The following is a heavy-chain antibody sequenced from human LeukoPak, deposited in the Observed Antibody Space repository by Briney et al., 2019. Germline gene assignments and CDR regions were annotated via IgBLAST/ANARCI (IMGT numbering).Heavy chain of an antibody. CDR1: GFTFSSYS. D-gene: IGHD3-22*01. J-gene: IGHJ4*02. Sequence: GGSLRLSCAASGFTFSSYSMNWVRQAPGKGLEWVSSISSSRSYIYYADSVKGRFTISRDNAKNSLYLQMNSLRAEDTAVYYCARRWSYYDSSGYFDYWGQGTLVTVSS. CDR2: ISSSRSYI. CDR3: ARRWSYYDSSGYFDY. V-gene: IGHV3-21*01.